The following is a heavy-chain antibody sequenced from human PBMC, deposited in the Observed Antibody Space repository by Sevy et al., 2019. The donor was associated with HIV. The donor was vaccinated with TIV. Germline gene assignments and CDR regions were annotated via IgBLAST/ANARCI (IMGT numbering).Heavy chain of an antibody. J-gene: IGHJ4*02. CDR2: INQDGSDK. Sequence: GGSLRLSCAASGFTFSSSWMSWVRQAPGKGLEWVANINQDGSDKYYVDSVKGRFTISRDNAKDSLSLQMNSLRAEDTARYYCVRAIAADGSFWGQGTLVTVSS. CDR1: GFTFSSSW. V-gene: IGHV3-7*01. D-gene: IGHD6-13*01. CDR3: VRAIAADGSF.